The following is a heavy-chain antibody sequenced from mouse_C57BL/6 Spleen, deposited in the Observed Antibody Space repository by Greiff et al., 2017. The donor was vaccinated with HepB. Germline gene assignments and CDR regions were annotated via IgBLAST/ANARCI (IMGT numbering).Heavy chain of an antibody. J-gene: IGHJ2*01. CDR3: AREPGSWDCDY. V-gene: IGHV14-2*01. D-gene: IGHD4-1*01. Sequence: EVQLQQSGAELVKPGASVKLSCTASGFNFKDYYMHWVKQRTEQGLEWIGRIDPEDGETKYAPKCQGKATLTADTSSNTAYLQLISLTSEDTAVYYSAREPGSWDCDYWGQGTTVTVSS. CDR2: IDPEDGET. CDR1: GFNFKDYY.